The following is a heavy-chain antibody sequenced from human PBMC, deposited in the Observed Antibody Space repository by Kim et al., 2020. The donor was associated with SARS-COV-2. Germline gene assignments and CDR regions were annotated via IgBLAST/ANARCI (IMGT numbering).Heavy chain of an antibody. V-gene: IGHV1-18*01. CDR1: GYTFTSYG. CDR3: ARGPRVAREGYYYYGMDV. J-gene: IGHJ6*02. Sequence: ASVKVSCKASGYTFTSYGISWVRQAPGQGLEWMGWISAYNGNTNYAQKLQGRVTMTTDTSTSTAYMELRSLRSDDTAVYYCARGPRVAREGYYYYGMDVWGQGTTVTVSS. CDR2: ISAYNGNT. D-gene: IGHD2-15*01.